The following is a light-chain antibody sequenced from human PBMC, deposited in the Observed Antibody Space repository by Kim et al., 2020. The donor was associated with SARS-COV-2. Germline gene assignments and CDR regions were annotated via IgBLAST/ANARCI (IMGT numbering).Light chain of an antibody. Sequence: DIQMTQSPSTLSASVGDRVTITSRASQSISSWLVWYQQKPGKAPKLLIFEASSLESGVPSRFSGSGSGTEFTLTISRLQLDDFATYYCQHYNSYSGTFGQGTKVDIK. J-gene: IGKJ1*01. CDR1: QSISSW. CDR2: EAS. V-gene: IGKV1-5*03. CDR3: QHYNSYSGT.